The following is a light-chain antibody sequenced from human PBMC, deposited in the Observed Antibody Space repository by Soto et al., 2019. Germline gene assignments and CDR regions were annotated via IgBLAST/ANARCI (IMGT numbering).Light chain of an antibody. J-gene: IGLJ1*01. CDR1: SSDVGGYNY. Sequence: QSALTQPASVSGSPGQSITISCTGTSSDVGGYNYVSWYQQHPGKAPKLMIHDVSDRPSGVSNRFSGSKSGNTASLTISGLQPEDEADYYCSSYTSSSTRVFGTGTKVTVL. CDR2: DVS. V-gene: IGLV2-14*01. CDR3: SSYTSSSTRV.